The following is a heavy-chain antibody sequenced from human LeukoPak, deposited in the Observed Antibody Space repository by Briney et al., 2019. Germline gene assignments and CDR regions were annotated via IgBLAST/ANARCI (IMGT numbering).Heavy chain of an antibody. CDR3: ASKPDGYSSDRIDY. V-gene: IGHV3-21*01. CDR1: GFTFSSYS. Sequence: VGALRLSFAAAGFTFSSYSMNWAGHAPGKGMEWVSSISSSSSYIYYADSVKGRVTISRDNAKNSLYLQMNSLRAEDTAVYYCASKPDGYSSDRIDYWGQGTLVTVSS. CDR2: ISSSSSYI. J-gene: IGHJ4*02. D-gene: IGHD6-19*01.